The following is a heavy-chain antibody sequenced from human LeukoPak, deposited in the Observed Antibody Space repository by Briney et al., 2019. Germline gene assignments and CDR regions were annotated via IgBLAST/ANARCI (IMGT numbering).Heavy chain of an antibody. D-gene: IGHD6-19*01. V-gene: IGHV4-31*03. Sequence: SETLSLTCTVSGGSISSGGYYWSWIRQHPGKGLEWIEYIYYSGSTYYNPSLKSRVTISVDTSKNQFSLKLSSVTAADTAVYYCARVLAGYFDYWGQGTLVTVSS. CDR3: ARVLAGYFDY. CDR2: IYYSGST. CDR1: GGSISSGGYY. J-gene: IGHJ4*02.